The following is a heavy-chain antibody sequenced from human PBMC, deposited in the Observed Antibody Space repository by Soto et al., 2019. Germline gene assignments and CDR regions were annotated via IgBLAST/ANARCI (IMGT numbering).Heavy chain of an antibody. D-gene: IGHD3-10*01. Sequence: EVQLVESGGGLVQPGGSLRLSCAASGFTFSSYDMHWVRQATGKGLEWVSAIGTAGDTYYPGSVKGRFTISRENAKNSFYLQMNSLRAGDTAVYYCARGITMVRGVIIDYFDYWGQGTLVTVSS. CDR2: IGTAGDT. CDR1: GFTFSSYD. CDR3: ARGITMVRGVIIDYFDY. J-gene: IGHJ4*02. V-gene: IGHV3-13*01.